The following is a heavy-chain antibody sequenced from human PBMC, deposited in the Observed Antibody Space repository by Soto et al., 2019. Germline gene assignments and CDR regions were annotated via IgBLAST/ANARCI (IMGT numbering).Heavy chain of an antibody. V-gene: IGHV1-18*01. CDR3: ARDYGLDIGATPTGQNCSHP. Sequence: ASVKVSCKASGYTFTSYGISWVRQAPGQGLEWMGWISAYNGNTNYAQKLQGRVTMTTDTSTSTAYMELRSLRSDDTAVYYCARDYGLDIGATPTGQNCSHPRGQGPPVTVS. CDR1: GYTFTSYG. J-gene: IGHJ5*02. D-gene: IGHD5-12*01. CDR2: ISAYNGNT.